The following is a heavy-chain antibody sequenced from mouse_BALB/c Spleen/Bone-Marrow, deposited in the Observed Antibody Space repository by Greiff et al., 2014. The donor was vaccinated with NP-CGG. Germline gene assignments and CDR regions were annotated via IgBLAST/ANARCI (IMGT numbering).Heavy chain of an antibody. CDR1: GFNIKDYY. D-gene: IGHD2-1*01. Sequence: VQLQQSGAELVRSGASVKLSCTASGFNIKDYYMHWVKQRPEQGLEWIGWIDPVNGDTEYAPKFQGKATMTADTSSNTAYLQLSSLTSEDTAVYYCNGNYYAMDYWGQGTSVTVSS. V-gene: IGHV14-4*02. J-gene: IGHJ4*01. CDR2: IDPVNGDT. CDR3: NGNYYAMDY.